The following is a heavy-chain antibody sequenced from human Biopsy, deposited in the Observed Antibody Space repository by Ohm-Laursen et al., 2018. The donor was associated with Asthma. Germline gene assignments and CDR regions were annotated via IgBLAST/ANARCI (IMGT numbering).Heavy chain of an antibody. J-gene: IGHJ4*02. V-gene: IGHV3-53*01. CDR2: IDSGGTS. CDR1: GFAVSRDH. D-gene: IGHD2-15*01. Sequence: SLRLSCAASGFAVSRDHMHWVRQAPGKGLEWVSVIDSGGTSHTEDSVRGRFTIYKDYSKNTLYLQMHRLRAEDTAVYYCARGGGSKWSHYYFDYWGQGTLVTVSS. CDR3: ARGGGSKWSHYYFDY.